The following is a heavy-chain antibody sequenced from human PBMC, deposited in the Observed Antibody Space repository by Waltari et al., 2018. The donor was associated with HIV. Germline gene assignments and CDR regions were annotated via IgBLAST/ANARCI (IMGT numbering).Heavy chain of an antibody. CDR1: GFPFSSHA. CDR3: AKGCGSGYYYYGMDV. Sequence: EVQLLESGGGLVQTGGSLRLSCAPSGFPFSSHAMTWVRQAPGKGLEWVSAISGSGGSTYYADSVKGRFTISRDNSKNTLYLQMNSLRAEDTAVYYCAKGCGSGYYYYGMDVWGQGTTVTVSS. D-gene: IGHD2-21*01. CDR2: ISGSGGST. V-gene: IGHV3-23*01. J-gene: IGHJ6*02.